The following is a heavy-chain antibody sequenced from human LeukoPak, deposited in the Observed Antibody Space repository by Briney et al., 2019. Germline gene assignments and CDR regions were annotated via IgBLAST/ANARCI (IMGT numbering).Heavy chain of an antibody. CDR1: GYTFTSYV. J-gene: IGHJ3*02. D-gene: IGHD3-10*01. CDR2: INAGNGNT. Sequence: ASVKVSCKASGYTFTSYVMHWVRQAPGLRLEWMGWINAGNGNTKYSQKFQGRVTITRDTSASTAYMELSSLRSEDTAVYYCARAMVRGAIIHIWGQGTMVTVSS. CDR3: ARAMVRGAIIHI. V-gene: IGHV1-3*01.